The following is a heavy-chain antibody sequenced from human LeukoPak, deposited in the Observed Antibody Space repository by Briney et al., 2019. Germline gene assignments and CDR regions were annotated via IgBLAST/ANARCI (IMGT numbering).Heavy chain of an antibody. Sequence: GASVKVSCKVSGYTLTELSMHWVRQAPGKGLEWMGGFDPEDGETIYAQKFQGRVTMTEDTSTDTAYMELSSLRSEDTAVYYCATVVTGSGSYYTRRGYYGMDVWGQGTTVTVSS. D-gene: IGHD3-10*01. CDR3: ATVVTGSGSYYTRRGYYGMDV. V-gene: IGHV1-24*01. CDR2: FDPEDGET. CDR1: GYTLTELS. J-gene: IGHJ6*02.